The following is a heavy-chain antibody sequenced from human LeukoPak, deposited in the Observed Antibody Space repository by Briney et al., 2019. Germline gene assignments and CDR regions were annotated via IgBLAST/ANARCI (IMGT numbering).Heavy chain of an antibody. Sequence: SETLSLTCAVYGGSFSGYYWSWIRQPPGKGLEWIGEINHSGSTNYNPSLKSRVTISVDTSKNQFSLKLSSVTAADTAVYYCATRVVPAAPIDYWGQGTLVTVSS. J-gene: IGHJ4*02. CDR1: GGSFSGYY. CDR2: INHSGST. D-gene: IGHD2-2*01. V-gene: IGHV4-34*01. CDR3: ATRVVPAAPIDY.